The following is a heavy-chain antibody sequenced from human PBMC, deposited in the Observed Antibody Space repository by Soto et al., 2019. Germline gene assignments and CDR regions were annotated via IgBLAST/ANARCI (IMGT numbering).Heavy chain of an antibody. J-gene: IGHJ4*02. V-gene: IGHV1-18*01. CDR1: GYAFTTYG. CDR3: ARGRDGDY. D-gene: IGHD6-6*01. Sequence: QVHLVQSGAEVKKPGASVKVSCQASGYAFTTYGITWVRQAPGQGLEWMGWISAHNGNTNYAQKLQGRVTVTRDTSTSTAYMELRSLRSVDTAVYYCARGRDGDYWGQGALVTVSS. CDR2: ISAHNGNT.